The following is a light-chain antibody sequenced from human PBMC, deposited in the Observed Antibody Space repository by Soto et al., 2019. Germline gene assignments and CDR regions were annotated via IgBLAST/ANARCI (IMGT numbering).Light chain of an antibody. J-gene: IGLJ2*01. CDR1: SSDVGGYNF. V-gene: IGLV2-8*01. CDR2: EVT. Sequence: QSALTQPPSASGSPGQSVTISCTGTSSDVGGYNFVSWYQQHPGKAPQLMIYEVTKRPSGVSDRFSGSKSGNTASLTVSGLQAEDEADYYCSSRAGSNNVVFGGGTQLTVL. CDR3: SSRAGSNNVV.